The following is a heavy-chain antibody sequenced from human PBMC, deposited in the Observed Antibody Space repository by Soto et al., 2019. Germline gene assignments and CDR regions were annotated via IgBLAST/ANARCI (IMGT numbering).Heavy chain of an antibody. CDR2: ISHSGGST. CDR3: AGGIAARDVSPYYGMDV. D-gene: IGHD6-6*01. V-gene: IGHV3-23*01. CDR1: EFSLSDFA. Sequence: PGGSLRLSCVASEFSLSDFAMSWVRQAPRRGLEWVSAISHSGGSTYYADSVKGRFTISRDTSKNTLYLQMHSLRSEDTAVYYCAGGIAARDVSPYYGMDVWGQGTTVTVSS. J-gene: IGHJ6*02.